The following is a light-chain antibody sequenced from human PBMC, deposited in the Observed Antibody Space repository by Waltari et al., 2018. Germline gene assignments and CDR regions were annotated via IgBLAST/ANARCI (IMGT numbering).Light chain of an antibody. CDR1: QGISSS. CDR2: DAS. V-gene: IGKV1-13*02. J-gene: IGKJ5*01. CDR3: QQFNSFPIT. Sequence: AIQLTQSPSSLSASVVDRVTITCRASQGISSSLAWYQQKPGNDPKVFIYDASSLESGVPSRFRGSGSGTYFTLTISSLQPEDFATYYCQQFNSFPITFGLGTRLDIK.